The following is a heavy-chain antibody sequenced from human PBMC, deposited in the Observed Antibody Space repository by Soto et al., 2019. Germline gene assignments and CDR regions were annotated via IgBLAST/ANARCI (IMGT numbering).Heavy chain of an antibody. CDR2: IIPIFGTA. Sequence: QVQLVQSGAEVKKPGSSVKVSCKASGGTFSSYAISWVRQAPGQGLEWMGGIIPIFGTANYAQKFQGRVTITADESPSTAYMELSSLRPEDTAVYYRASPNSGSYHFDYWGQGTLVPVSS. CDR3: ASPNSGSYHFDY. J-gene: IGHJ4*02. CDR1: GGTFSSYA. D-gene: IGHD1-26*01. V-gene: IGHV1-69*12.